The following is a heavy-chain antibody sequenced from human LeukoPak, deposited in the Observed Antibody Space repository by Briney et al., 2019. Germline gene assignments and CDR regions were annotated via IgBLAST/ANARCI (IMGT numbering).Heavy chain of an antibody. D-gene: IGHD3-22*01. CDR3: ASSADSSGFPYY. CDR2: ISGSGGST. CDR1: GFTFSSYA. Sequence: GGSLRLSCTASGFTFSSYAMSWVRQAPGKGLEWFSAISGSGGSTYYADSVKGRFTIPRDNSTNTLYLQMTSLRAEDTAVYYCASSADSSGFPYYWGQGTLVTVSS. J-gene: IGHJ4*02. V-gene: IGHV3-23*01.